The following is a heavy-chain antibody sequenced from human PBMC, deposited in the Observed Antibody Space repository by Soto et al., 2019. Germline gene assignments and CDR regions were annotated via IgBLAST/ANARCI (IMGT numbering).Heavy chain of an antibody. CDR2: TYYRSKWYN. V-gene: IGHV6-1*01. Sequence: SQTLSLTCAISGDSVSSNSAAWNWIRQSPSRGLEWLGRTYYRSKWYNDYAVSVKSRITINPDTSKNQFSLQLNSVTPEDTAVYYCSKGSVFGVVISTDDFDIWGQGTMGTVSS. CDR3: SKGSVFGVVISTDDFDI. D-gene: IGHD3-3*01. CDR1: GDSVSSNSAA. J-gene: IGHJ3*02.